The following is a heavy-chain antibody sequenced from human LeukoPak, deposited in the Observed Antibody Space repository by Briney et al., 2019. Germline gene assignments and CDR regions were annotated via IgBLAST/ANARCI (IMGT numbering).Heavy chain of an antibody. V-gene: IGHV3-23*01. Sequence: PGGSLRLSCAASGFTFSSYVMSWVRQAPGKGLEWVSGISGSGGSTYYAGSVKGRFTISRDNSKNTLFLQMNSLRAEDTALYYCEKGSYYDNSGYYYFDYWGQGTLVTVSS. J-gene: IGHJ4*02. CDR3: EKGSYYDNSGYYYFDY. CDR2: ISGSGGST. D-gene: IGHD3-22*01. CDR1: GFTFSSYV.